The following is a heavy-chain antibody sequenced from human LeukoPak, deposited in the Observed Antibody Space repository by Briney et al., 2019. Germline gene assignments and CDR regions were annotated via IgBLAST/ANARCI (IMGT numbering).Heavy chain of an antibody. CDR2: IWYDGSNK. V-gene: IGHV3-33*01. CDR3: ARQLTMIVVAPLDY. J-gene: IGHJ4*02. Sequence: GGSLRLSCAASGFTFSSYGMHWVRQAPGKGLEWVAVIWYDGSNKYYADSVKGRFTIFRDNSKNTLYLQMNSLRAEDTAVYYCARQLTMIVVAPLDYWGQGTLVTVSS. D-gene: IGHD3-22*01. CDR1: GFTFSSYG.